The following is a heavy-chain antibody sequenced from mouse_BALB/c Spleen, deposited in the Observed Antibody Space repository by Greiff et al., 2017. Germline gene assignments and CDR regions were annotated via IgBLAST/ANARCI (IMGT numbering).Heavy chain of an antibody. J-gene: IGHJ4*01. Sequence: VQLQESGPGLVAPSQSLSITCTVSGFSLTDYGVSWIRQPPGKGLEWLGVIWGGGSTYYNSALKSRLSISKDNSKSQVFLKMNSLQTDDTAMYYCAKHTRVRDVRGYAMDYWGQGTSVTVSA. CDR2: IWGGGST. CDR3: AKHTRVRDVRGYAMDY. V-gene: IGHV2-6-5*01. CDR1: GFSLTDYG. D-gene: IGHD3-1*01.